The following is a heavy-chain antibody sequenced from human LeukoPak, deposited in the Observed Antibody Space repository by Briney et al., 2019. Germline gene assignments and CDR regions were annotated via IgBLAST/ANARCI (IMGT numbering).Heavy chain of an antibody. V-gene: IGHV4-39*07. CDR3: ARDRGTNCSGGRCYFDAFDI. CDR2: IFHSGTT. Sequence: SETLSLTCTVSGGSISSSTYHWGWIRQPPGKGLEWIGTIFHSGTTYYNPSLKSRVTISVDTSKNHFSLKLSSVTAADTAMYYCARDRGTNCSGGRCYFDAFDIWGQGTLVTVSS. CDR1: GGSISSSTYH. D-gene: IGHD2-15*01. J-gene: IGHJ3*02.